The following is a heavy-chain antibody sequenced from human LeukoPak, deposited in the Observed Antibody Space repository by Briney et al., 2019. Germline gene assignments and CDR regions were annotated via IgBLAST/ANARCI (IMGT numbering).Heavy chain of an antibody. Sequence: QPGGSQRLSCATSGFTFSSYAMSWVRQAPGKGLEWVSTISCSGGSTFYADSVKGRFTISRDNSKNTLYLQMNSLRAEDTAVYYCAKDHPYYYDSSGYWWGDFDYWGQGTLVTVSS. D-gene: IGHD3-22*01. CDR2: ISCSGGST. V-gene: IGHV3-23*01. J-gene: IGHJ4*02. CDR1: GFTFSSYA. CDR3: AKDHPYYYDSSGYWWGDFDY.